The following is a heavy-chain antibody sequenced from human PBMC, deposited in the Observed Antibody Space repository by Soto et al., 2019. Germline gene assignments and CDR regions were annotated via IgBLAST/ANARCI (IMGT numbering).Heavy chain of an antibody. CDR3: ARDKGYCSDTSCPDFDY. V-gene: IGHV1-18*01. CDR1: GYTFTSYG. D-gene: IGHD2-15*01. J-gene: IGHJ4*02. CDR2: ISAYNGNT. Sequence: GASVKVSCKASGYTFTSYGISWVRQAPGQGLEWMGWISAYNGNTNYAQKLQGRVTMTTDTSTSTAYMELSSLRYEDTAVYYCARDKGYCSDTSCPDFDYWGQGTLVTVSS.